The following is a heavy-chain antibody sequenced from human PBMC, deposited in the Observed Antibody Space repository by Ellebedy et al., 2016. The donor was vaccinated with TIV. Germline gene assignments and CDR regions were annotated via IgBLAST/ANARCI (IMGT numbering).Heavy chain of an antibody. D-gene: IGHD4-11*01. J-gene: IGHJ5*02. Sequence: ASVKVSCKASGGTFSSYTVTWVRQAPGQGLEWVGGILPIFFTPNYAQKFQGRVTITADESANTAYMELSSLSSEDTAVYYCARGKDSGNYVGWFDPWGQGTLVTVSS. CDR2: ILPIFFTP. CDR1: GGTFSSYT. V-gene: IGHV1-69*13. CDR3: ARGKDSGNYVGWFDP.